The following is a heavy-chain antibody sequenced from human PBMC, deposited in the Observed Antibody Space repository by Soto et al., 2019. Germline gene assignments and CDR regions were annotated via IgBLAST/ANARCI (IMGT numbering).Heavy chain of an antibody. CDR3: ARDLGSSGWSSSRGMDV. D-gene: IGHD6-19*01. Sequence: QVQLVQSGAEVKKPGASVKVSCKASGYTFTSYGISWVRQAPGQGLEWMGWISAYNGNTNYAQKLQGRVTMTTDTSTSTAYMELMSLRSDDTAVYYCARDLGSSGWSSSRGMDVWGQGTTVTVSS. CDR1: GYTFTSYG. J-gene: IGHJ6*02. CDR2: ISAYNGNT. V-gene: IGHV1-18*01.